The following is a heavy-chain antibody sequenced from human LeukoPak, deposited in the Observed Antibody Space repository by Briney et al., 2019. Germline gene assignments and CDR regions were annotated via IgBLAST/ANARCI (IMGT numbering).Heavy chain of an antibody. Sequence: GGSLRLSCAASGFTFSSYSMNWVRQAPEKGLEWVSSISSSGSYIYYADSVKGRFTISRDNAKNSLYLQMNSLRAEDTAVYYCARQVYCGGDCYYSTPVDYWGQGTLVTVSS. J-gene: IGHJ4*02. CDR2: ISSSGSYI. V-gene: IGHV3-21*01. CDR1: GFTFSSYS. D-gene: IGHD2-21*02. CDR3: ARQVYCGGDCYYSTPVDY.